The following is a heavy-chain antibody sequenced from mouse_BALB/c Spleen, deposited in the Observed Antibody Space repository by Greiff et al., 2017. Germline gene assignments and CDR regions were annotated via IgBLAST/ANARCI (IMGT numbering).Heavy chain of an antibody. V-gene: IGHV2-2*02. CDR3: ARNGGITTVVARGYAMDY. D-gene: IGHD1-1*01. CDR2: IWSGGST. CDR1: GFSLTSYG. J-gene: IGHJ4*01. Sequence: VMLVESGPGLVQPSQSLSITCTVSGFSLTSYGVHWVRQSPGKGLEWLGVIWSGGSTDYNAAFISRLSISKDNSKSQVFFKMNSLQANDTAIYYCARNGGITTVVARGYAMDYWGQGTSVTVSS.